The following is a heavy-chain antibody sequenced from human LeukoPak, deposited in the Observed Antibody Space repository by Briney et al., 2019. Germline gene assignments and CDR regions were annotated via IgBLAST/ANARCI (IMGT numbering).Heavy chain of an antibody. CDR3: ARDWGGGFYFDP. V-gene: IGHV1-2*02. Sequence: GASVKVSCKASGYTFTGYYMHWVRQAPGHGLEWMGWINPNSGGTNYAQKFQGRVTMTRDTSISTAYMELSRLRSDDTAVYYCARDWGGGFYFDPWGQGTLVTVSS. CDR2: INPNSGGT. J-gene: IGHJ5*02. CDR1: GYTFTGYY. D-gene: IGHD2-21*01.